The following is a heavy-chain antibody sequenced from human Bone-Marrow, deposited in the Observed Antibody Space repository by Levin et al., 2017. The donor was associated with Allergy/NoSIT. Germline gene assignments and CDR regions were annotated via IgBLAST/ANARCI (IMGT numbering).Heavy chain of an antibody. CDR3: ARDSSEAYGLDV. J-gene: IGHJ6*02. Sequence: SETLSLTCTVSGVSIRNFYWNWIRQPLGKGLEWIGYISNNGRTNYNPSLRGRVSISVDTSKNQISLKVISVTAADSAMYYCARDSSEAYGLDVWGQGTTVTVSS. CDR2: ISNNGRT. V-gene: IGHV4-59*01. CDR1: GVSIRNFY.